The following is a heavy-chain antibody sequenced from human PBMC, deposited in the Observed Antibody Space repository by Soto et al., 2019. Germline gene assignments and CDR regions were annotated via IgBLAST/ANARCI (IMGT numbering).Heavy chain of an antibody. V-gene: IGHV3-23*01. CDR3: AKDSYSSSWYVISAPSSYYYYGMDV. J-gene: IGHJ6*02. CDR1: GFTISSYT. Sequence: GGSLRLSCAASGFTISSYTMTWVRQASGKGLEWVSAITGSGTKTYYADSVKGRFTISTDKSTNTLYLQMSSLRAEDTAIYYCAKDSYSSSWYVISAPSSYYYYGMDVWGQGTTVTVSS. D-gene: IGHD6-13*01. CDR2: ITGSGTKT.